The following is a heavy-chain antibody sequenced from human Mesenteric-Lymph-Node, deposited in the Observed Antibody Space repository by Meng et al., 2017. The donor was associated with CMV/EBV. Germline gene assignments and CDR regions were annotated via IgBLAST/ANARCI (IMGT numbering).Heavy chain of an antibody. Sequence: ASVKVSCKTSGYSFTTYYMHWVRQAPGQGLEWMGWIGAHKGYTNYGQKVQGRVTITTNTSTNTAYMELRSLISDDTAVYYCARVACNSISCYWFDPWGQGTLVTVSS. J-gene: IGHJ5*02. D-gene: IGHD2-2*01. CDR2: IGAHKGYT. CDR3: ARVACNSISCYWFDP. V-gene: IGHV1-18*04. CDR1: GYSFTTYY.